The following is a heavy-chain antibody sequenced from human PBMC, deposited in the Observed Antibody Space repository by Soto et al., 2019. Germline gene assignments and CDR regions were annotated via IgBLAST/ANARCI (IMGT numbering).Heavy chain of an antibody. CDR1: GDTFNKYA. V-gene: IGHV1-69*13. D-gene: IGHD4-17*01. J-gene: IGHJ4*02. CDR3: ARGIDYGGVNRIDY. Sequence: ASVKVSCKASGDTFNKYAFNWVRQAPGQGLEWMGGIIPICGTPNYAQRVQGRVTITADESTSTAYMELSSPRSEDTAVYYCARGIDYGGVNRIDYWGQGTLVTVSS. CDR2: IIPICGTP.